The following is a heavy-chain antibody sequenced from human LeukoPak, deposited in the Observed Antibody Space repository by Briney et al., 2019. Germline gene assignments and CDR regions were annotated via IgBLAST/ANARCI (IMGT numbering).Heavy chain of an antibody. V-gene: IGHV1-2*02. CDR1: GYTFTGYY. CDR3: ARLGSCYDSSGTVDY. D-gene: IGHD3-22*01. Sequence: ASVKVSCKASGYTFTGYYMHWVRQAPGQGLEWMGWINPNSGGTNYAQKFQGRVTMTRDTSISTAYMELSRLRSDDTAVYYCARLGSCYDSSGTVDYWGQGTLVTVSS. J-gene: IGHJ4*02. CDR2: INPNSGGT.